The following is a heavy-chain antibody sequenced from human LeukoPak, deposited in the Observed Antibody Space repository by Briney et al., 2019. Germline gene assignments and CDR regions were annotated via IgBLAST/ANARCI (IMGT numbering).Heavy chain of an antibody. D-gene: IGHD3-22*01. J-gene: IGHJ4*02. CDR2: ISYDGSNK. CDR3: ARDLEGNPTHYYDSSGLAIHY. V-gene: IGHV3-30*01. CDR1: GFTFSSYA. Sequence: GGSLRLSCAASGFTFSSYAMHWVRQAPCKGLEWVAVISYDGSNKYYADSVKGRFTISRDNSKNTLYLQMNSLRAEDTAVYYCARDLEGNPTHYYDSSGLAIHYWGQGTLVTVSS.